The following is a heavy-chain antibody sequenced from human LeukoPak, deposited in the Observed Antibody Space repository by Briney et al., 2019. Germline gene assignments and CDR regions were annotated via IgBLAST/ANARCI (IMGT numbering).Heavy chain of an antibody. CDR3: AKELGYFDAFDI. CDR2: ISPDGGSY. CDR1: GFTFNTYG. J-gene: IGHJ3*02. V-gene: IGHV3-30*18. D-gene: IGHD2-15*01. Sequence: GGSLRLSCAASGFTFNTYGMHWVRLAPGAGLEWVVVISPDGGSYFYGDSVKGRFTISRDNSKDTLHLQMSSLRTEDTAVYYCAKELGYFDAFDIWGQGTVVTVSS.